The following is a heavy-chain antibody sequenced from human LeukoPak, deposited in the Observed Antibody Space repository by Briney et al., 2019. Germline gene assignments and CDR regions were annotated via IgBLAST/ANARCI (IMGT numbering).Heavy chain of an antibody. CDR1: GYTFTSYA. J-gene: IGHJ4*02. D-gene: IGHD5-18*01. CDR2: ISTYNGNT. CDR3: ARVDTAMEQLFDY. V-gene: IGHV1-18*01. Sequence: GASVKVSCKASGYTFTSYAMNWVRQAPGQGLEWMGWISTYNGNTNYTQKLQGRVTMTTDTSTSTAYMELRSLRSDDTAVYYCARVDTAMEQLFDYWGQGTLVTVSS.